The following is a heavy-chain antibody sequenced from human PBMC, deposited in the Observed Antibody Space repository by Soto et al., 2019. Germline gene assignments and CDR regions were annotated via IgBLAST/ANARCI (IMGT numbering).Heavy chain of an antibody. Sequence: SVKVSCKASGGTFSSYTISWVRQAPGQGLEWMGRIIPILGIANYAQKFQGRVTITADKSTSTAYMELSSLRSEDTAVYYCAREIAARPTYYYMDVWGKGTTVTVSS. V-gene: IGHV1-69*04. CDR2: IIPILGIA. CDR3: AREIAARPTYYYMDV. J-gene: IGHJ6*03. D-gene: IGHD6-6*01. CDR1: GGTFSSYT.